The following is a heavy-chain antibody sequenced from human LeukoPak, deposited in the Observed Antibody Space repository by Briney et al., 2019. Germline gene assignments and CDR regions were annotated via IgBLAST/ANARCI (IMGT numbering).Heavy chain of an antibody. CDR3: AGEGYCSSTSCYGPEYFQH. CDR2: ISSSGSTI. D-gene: IGHD2-2*01. J-gene: IGHJ1*01. CDR1: GFTFSSYE. V-gene: IGHV3-48*03. Sequence: GGSLRLSCAASGFTFSSYEMNWVRQAPGKGLEWVSYISSSGSTIYYADSVKGRFTISRDNAKNSLYLQMNSLRAEDTAVYYCAGEGYCSSTSCYGPEYFQHWGQGTLVTVSS.